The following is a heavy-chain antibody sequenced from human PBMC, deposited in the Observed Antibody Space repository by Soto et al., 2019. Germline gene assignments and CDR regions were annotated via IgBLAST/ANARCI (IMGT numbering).Heavy chain of an antibody. D-gene: IGHD3-10*01. CDR2: TRNKANSYTT. Sequence: EVQLVESGGGLVQPGGSLRLSCAGFGFTVSDHYMDRVRQAPGKGLEWVGRTRNKANSYTTEYAASVKGRFIVSSDASLNSVYLQMNSLKTEDTAVYYCVRTSHYGSGSWNFDSWGQGTLVIVSS. J-gene: IGHJ4*02. CDR1: GFTVSDHY. CDR3: VRTSHYGSGSWNFDS. V-gene: IGHV3-72*01.